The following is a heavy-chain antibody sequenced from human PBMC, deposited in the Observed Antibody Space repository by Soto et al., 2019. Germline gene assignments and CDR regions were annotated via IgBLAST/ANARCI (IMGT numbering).Heavy chain of an antibody. CDR3: TTGIVGVIPSGMDV. CDR2: IKRKTDGGTT. J-gene: IGHJ6*02. CDR1: GFTFSNAW. V-gene: IGHV3-15*01. Sequence: EVQLVESGGGLVKPGGSLRLSCAASGFTFSNAWMSWVRQAPGKGLEWVGRIKRKTDGGTTDYAAPVKGRFTISRDHSKNTPYLQMNSLKTEGTAVYYWTTGIVGVIPSGMDVWGQGTPVTVSS. D-gene: IGHD3-22*01.